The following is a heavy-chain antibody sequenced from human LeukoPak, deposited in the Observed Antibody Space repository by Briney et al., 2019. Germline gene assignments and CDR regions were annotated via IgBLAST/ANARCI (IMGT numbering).Heavy chain of an antibody. CDR1: GGSFTDYY. CDR3: ARENDTSGFSASGFDS. J-gene: IGHJ4*02. D-gene: IGHD3-22*01. V-gene: IGHV4-59*01. Sequence: SETLSLTCAVYGGSFTDYYLTWIRQPPGKGLEWIGYIYYTGSTNYNPSLKSRVTISVDTSKNQFSLELSSVTAADTAVYYCARENDTSGFSASGFDSWGQGTLVTVSS. CDR2: IYYTGST.